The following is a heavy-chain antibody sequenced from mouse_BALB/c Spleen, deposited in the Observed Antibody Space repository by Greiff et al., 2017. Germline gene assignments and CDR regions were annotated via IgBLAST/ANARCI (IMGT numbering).Heavy chain of an antibody. Sequence: EVMLVESGGGLVQPGGSLKLSCAASGFTFSSYGMSWVRQTPDKRLELVATINSNGGSTYYPDSVKGRFTISRDNAKNTLYLQMSSLKSEDTAMYYCARDRGGYAYWGQGTTLTVSS. CDR2: INSNGGST. CDR3: ARDRGGYAY. D-gene: IGHD1-1*02. CDR1: GFTFSSYG. V-gene: IGHV5-6-3*01. J-gene: IGHJ2*01.